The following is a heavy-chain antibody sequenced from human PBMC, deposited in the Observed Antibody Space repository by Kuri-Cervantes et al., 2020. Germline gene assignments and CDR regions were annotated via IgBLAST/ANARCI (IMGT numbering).Heavy chain of an antibody. CDR2: ISSNGGST. Sequence: GGSLRLSCAASGFTFSSYAMHWVRQAPGKGLEYVSAISSNGGSTYYANSVKGRFTISRDNAKNSLYLQMNSLRAEDTAVYYCAGEYGSSGYYGMDVWGQGTTVTVSS. V-gene: IGHV3-64*01. D-gene: IGHD3-22*01. J-gene: IGHJ6*02. CDR1: GFTFSSYA. CDR3: AGEYGSSGYYGMDV.